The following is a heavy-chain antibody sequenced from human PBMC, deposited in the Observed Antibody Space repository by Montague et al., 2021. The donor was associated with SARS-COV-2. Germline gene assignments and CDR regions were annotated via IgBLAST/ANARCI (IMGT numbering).Heavy chain of an antibody. Sequence: SLRLSCAASGFTFSNYWWHWVRQVSGKGLVWVSRINPDGSRTTYADSVKGRFTISRDNAKNTVYLQMSGLRVEDTAVYYCAGAPHCGGGSCFSFDYYGLDVWGQGTTVSVSS. J-gene: IGHJ6*02. CDR1: GFTFSNYW. CDR3: AGAPHCGGGSCFSFDYYGLDV. CDR2: INPDGSRT. V-gene: IGHV3-74*03. D-gene: IGHD2-15*01.